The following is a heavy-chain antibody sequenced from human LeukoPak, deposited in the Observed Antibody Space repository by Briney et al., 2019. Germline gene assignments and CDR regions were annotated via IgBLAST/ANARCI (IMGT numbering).Heavy chain of an antibody. CDR2: IKSKTDGGTT. CDR3: TTPMIVVVYGMDV. J-gene: IGHJ6*02. Sequence: GGSLRLSCAASGFTYTSYTMRWVRQAPGKGLEWVGRIKSKTDGGTTDYAAPVKGRFTIPGDDSKNTLYLQMNSLKTEDTAVYYCTTPMIVVVYGMDVWGQGTTVTVSS. D-gene: IGHD3-22*01. V-gene: IGHV3-15*01. CDR1: GFTYTSYT.